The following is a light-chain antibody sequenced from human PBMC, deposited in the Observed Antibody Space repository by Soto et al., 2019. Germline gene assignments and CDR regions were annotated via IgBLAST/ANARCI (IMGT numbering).Light chain of an antibody. J-gene: IGLJ2*01. Sequence: NFMLTQPHSVSESPGKTVTISCNGFSGSIASNYVQWYQQRPGSAPTTVIYEDNQRPSGVPDRFSGSIDSSSNSASLTISGLKTEDEADDHCQSYDSGSHVVFGGGTKLTVL. CDR3: QSYDSGSHVV. V-gene: IGLV6-57*02. CDR2: EDN. CDR1: SGSIASNY.